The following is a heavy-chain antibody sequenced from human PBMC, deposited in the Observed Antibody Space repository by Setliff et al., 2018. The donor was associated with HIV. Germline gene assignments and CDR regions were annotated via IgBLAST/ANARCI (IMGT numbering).Heavy chain of an antibody. CDR2: ISPNSGGT. CDR3: ARGRNYDSSGYGDYYYYMDV. Sequence: ASVKVSCKASGYTFTGYYMHWVRQAPGQGLEWMGWISPNSGGTNYVQKFQGRVTMTRDTSISTAYVQLSSLRSDDTAVYYCARGRNYDSSGYGDYYYYMDVWGKGTTVTVSS. J-gene: IGHJ6*03. CDR1: GYTFTGYY. D-gene: IGHD3-22*01. V-gene: IGHV1-2*02.